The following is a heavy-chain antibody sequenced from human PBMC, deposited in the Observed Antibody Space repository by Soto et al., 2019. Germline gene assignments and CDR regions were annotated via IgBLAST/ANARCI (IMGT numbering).Heavy chain of an antibody. CDR2: IYHSGST. J-gene: IGHJ4*02. CDR1: SGSISSSNW. CDR3: ARERIAVAGKGTFDY. D-gene: IGHD6-19*01. V-gene: IGHV4-4*02. Sequence: QVQLQESGPGLVKPSGTMSLTCAVSSGSISSSNWWSWVRQPPGKGLEWIGEIYHSGSTNYNPSLKSRVTISVDKSKNRFALKLSSVTAADTAVYYCARERIAVAGKGTFDYWGQGTLVTVSS.